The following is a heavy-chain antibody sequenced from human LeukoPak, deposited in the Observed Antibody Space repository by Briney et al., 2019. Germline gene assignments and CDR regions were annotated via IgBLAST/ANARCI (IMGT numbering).Heavy chain of an antibody. Sequence: GRSLRLSCAASGFTFSSYGMHWVRQAPGKGLEGVAVIWYDGSNKYYADSVKGRFTISRDNSKSTQYLQMNSLRVEDTAVYFCAKGDRRIAAAGTEYFQHWGQGTLVTVSS. J-gene: IGHJ1*01. CDR1: GFTFSSYG. CDR3: AKGDRRIAAAGTEYFQH. CDR2: IWYDGSNK. D-gene: IGHD6-13*01. V-gene: IGHV3-33*06.